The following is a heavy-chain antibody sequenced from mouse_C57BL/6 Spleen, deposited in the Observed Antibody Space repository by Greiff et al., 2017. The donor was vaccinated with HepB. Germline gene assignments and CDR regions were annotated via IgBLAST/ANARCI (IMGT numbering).Heavy chain of an antibody. CDR3: AREGYGSLGYFDY. CDR2: IYPRDGST. D-gene: IGHD1-1*01. CDR1: GYTFTSYD. J-gene: IGHJ2*01. Sequence: VKLMESGPELVKPGASVKLSCKASGYTFTSYDINWVKQRPGQGLEWIGWIYPRDGSTKYNEKFKGKATLTVDTSSSTAYMELHSLTSEDSAVYFCAREGYGSLGYFDYWGQGTTLTVSS. V-gene: IGHV1-85*01.